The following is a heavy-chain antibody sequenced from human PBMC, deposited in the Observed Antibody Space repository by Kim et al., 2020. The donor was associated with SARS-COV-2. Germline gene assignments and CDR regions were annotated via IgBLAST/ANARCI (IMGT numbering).Heavy chain of an antibody. Sequence: GGSLRLSCAASGFTFSSYSMNWVRQAPGKGLEWVSSISSSSSYIYYADSVKGRFTISRDNAKNSLYLQMNSLRAEDTAVYYCARVNGELYGDYGNYYYGMDVWGQGTTVTVSS. CDR2: ISSSSSYI. V-gene: IGHV3-21*01. CDR1: GFTFSSYS. CDR3: ARVNGELYGDYGNYYYGMDV. D-gene: IGHD4-17*01. J-gene: IGHJ6*02.